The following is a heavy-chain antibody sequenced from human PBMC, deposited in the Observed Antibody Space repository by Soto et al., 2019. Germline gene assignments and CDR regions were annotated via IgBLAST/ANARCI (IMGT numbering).Heavy chain of an antibody. V-gene: IGHV3-23*01. CDR3: AKMSGRVAVAARGFDP. J-gene: IGHJ5*02. CDR2: ISGSGGST. D-gene: IGHD6-19*01. CDR1: GFTFSSYA. Sequence: LRLSCAGSGFTFSSYAMSWVRQAPGKGLEGVSVISGSGGSTYYADSVKGRFTISRDNSKNTLYLQMNSLRAEDTAVYYCAKMSGRVAVAARGFDPWGQGTLVTVSS.